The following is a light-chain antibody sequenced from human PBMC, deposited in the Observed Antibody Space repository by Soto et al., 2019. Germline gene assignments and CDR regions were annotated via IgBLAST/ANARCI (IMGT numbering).Light chain of an antibody. CDR1: QSISSY. CDR3: QQSYSTPPFT. J-gene: IGKJ2*01. V-gene: IGKV1-39*01. CDR2: AAS. Sequence: DIRMTQSPSSLSASVGDRVTITCRASQSISSYLNWYQQKPGKAPKLLIYAASSLQSGVPSRFSGSGSGTDFTLTISSLQHEDFATYYCQQSYSTPPFTFGQGTQLEIK.